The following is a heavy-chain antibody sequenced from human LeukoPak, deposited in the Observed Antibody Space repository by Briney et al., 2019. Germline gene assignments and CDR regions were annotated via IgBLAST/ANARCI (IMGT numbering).Heavy chain of an antibody. CDR1: GFTFSSYA. J-gene: IGHJ6*03. V-gene: IGHV3-23*01. D-gene: IGHD3-3*01. Sequence: PGGSLRLSCAASGFTFSSYAMSWVRQAPGKGLEWVSAISGSGGSTYYADSVKGRFTISRDNSKNTLYLQMNSLRAEDTAVYYCVATFFGGLGYYTYMDVGGKGTTFT. CDR3: VATFFGGLGYYTYMDV. CDR2: ISGSGGST.